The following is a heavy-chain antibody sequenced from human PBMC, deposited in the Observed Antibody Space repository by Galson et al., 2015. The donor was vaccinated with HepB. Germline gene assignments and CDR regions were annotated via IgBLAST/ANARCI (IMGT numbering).Heavy chain of an antibody. V-gene: IGHV3-30*18. J-gene: IGHJ4*02. D-gene: IGHD6-19*01. CDR2: ISFEESSN. Sequence: SLRLSCAASGFTFSDYGMHWVRQAPGKGLEWLATISFEESSNYYADSAKGRFTISRDNSKNTLYLEMSSLRSEDTAIYYCAKEKGGWHRYFDYWDQGTLVTVSS. CDR1: GFTFSDYG. CDR3: AKEKGGWHRYFDY.